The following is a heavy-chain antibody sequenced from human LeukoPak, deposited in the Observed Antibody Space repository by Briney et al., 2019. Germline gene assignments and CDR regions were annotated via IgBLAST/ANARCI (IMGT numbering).Heavy chain of an antibody. J-gene: IGHJ4*02. V-gene: IGHV3-23*01. CDR2: ISGSGGST. D-gene: IGHD3-22*01. CDR1: GFTFSSYA. CDR3: AKDIEHYYDSSGYFGY. Sequence: PGGSLRLSCAASGFTFSSYAMSWVRQAPGKGLEWVSAISGSGGSTYYADSVKGRFTISRDNSKNTLYLQMNSLRAEDTAVYYCAKDIEHYYDSSGYFGYWGQGTLVTVSS.